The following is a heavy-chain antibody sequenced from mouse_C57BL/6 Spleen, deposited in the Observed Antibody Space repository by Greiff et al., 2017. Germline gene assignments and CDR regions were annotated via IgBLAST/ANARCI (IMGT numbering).Heavy chain of an antibody. D-gene: IGHD1-1*01. CDR1: GYAFSSSW. Sequence: VKLQESGPELVKPGASVKISCKASGYAFSSSWMNWVKQRPGKGLEWIGRIYPGDGDTNYNGKFKGKATLTADKSSSTAYMQLSSLTSEDSAVYFCAREGYYGSSYNAYWGQGTLVTVSA. CDR2: IYPGDGDT. J-gene: IGHJ3*01. V-gene: IGHV1-82*01. CDR3: AREGYYGSSYNAY.